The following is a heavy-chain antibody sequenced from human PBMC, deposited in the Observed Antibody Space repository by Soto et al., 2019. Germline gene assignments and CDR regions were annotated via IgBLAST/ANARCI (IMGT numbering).Heavy chain of an antibody. J-gene: IGHJ3*02. CDR1: GGTFSTFA. Sequence: SVKVSCKASGGTFSTFAISWVRQAPGQGLEWMGGIIPIFGTAKYAQKFQGRVTITADESTSTAYMELSSLRSEDTAVYYCAREIFGVIISGGRDAFDIWGQGTMVTVSS. CDR3: AREIFGVIISGGRDAFDI. CDR2: IIPIFGTA. D-gene: IGHD3-3*01. V-gene: IGHV1-69*13.